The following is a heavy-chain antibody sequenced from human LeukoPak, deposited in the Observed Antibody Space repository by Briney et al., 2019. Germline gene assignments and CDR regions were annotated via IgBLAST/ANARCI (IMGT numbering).Heavy chain of an antibody. V-gene: IGHV4-59*08. CDR1: GGSLFSYY. CDR3: ARHLNDCGDDCYIFDY. Sequence: SETLSLTRTVSGGSLFSYYWSWIRQPPGKGLEWMGYIYYSGSTNYNPSLKSRATISVDTSKNQFSLRVSSVTAAETAVYYCARHLNDCGDDCYIFDYWGQGTLVTVSS. D-gene: IGHD2-21*01. J-gene: IGHJ4*02. CDR2: IYYSGST.